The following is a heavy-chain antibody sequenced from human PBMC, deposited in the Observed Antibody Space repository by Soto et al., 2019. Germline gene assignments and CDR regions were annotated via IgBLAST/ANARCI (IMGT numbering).Heavy chain of an antibody. CDR3: AHLNVHRRYCSGGSCYSWAFDWFDP. Sequence: ESGPTLVNPTQSLTLTCSFSGFSLTTTEVAVGWIRQPPGKALEWLALIYWDDDKRYSPSLKSRLTITKDTSKNQVVLTMTNMDPVDTATYYCAHLNVHRRYCSGGSCYSWAFDWFDPWGQGTLVTVSS. CDR1: GFSLTTTEVA. D-gene: IGHD2-15*01. CDR2: IYWDDDK. V-gene: IGHV2-5*02. J-gene: IGHJ5*02.